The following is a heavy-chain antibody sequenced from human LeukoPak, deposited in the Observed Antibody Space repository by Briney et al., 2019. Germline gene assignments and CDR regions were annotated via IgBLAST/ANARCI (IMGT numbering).Heavy chain of an antibody. J-gene: IGHJ4*02. D-gene: IGHD3-9*01. V-gene: IGHV3-66*01. CDR1: GFTVSTNY. CDR2: IYSGGST. Sequence: GRSLRLSRAASGFTVSTNYMSSVRHAPGKGLELVSVIYSGGSTYYPDSVKGRFTISRDNSKNTLYLQMNSLGAEDTAVYYCARGLRYFDWCPTDAYYFDYWGQGTLVTVSS. CDR3: ARGLRYFDWCPTDAYYFDY.